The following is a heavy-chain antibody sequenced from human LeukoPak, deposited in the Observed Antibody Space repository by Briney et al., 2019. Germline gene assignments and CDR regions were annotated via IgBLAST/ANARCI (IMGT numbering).Heavy chain of an antibody. CDR2: IYFDGST. Sequence: PSETLSLTCSVSGGSLTSGTYHWGWIRQPPGKGLEWIGSIYFDGSTHDNPSLKSRVTMSVDTSKNQFSLRLRSVTAADTAVYYCARQIASAGTAGFDFWGQGALVTVSS. CDR3: ARQIASAGTAGFDF. J-gene: IGHJ4*02. V-gene: IGHV4-39*07. CDR1: GGSLTSGTYH. D-gene: IGHD6-13*01.